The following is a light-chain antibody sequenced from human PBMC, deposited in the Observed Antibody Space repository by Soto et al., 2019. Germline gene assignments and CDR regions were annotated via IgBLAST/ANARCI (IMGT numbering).Light chain of an antibody. CDR1: NSDVGGYNY. V-gene: IGLV2-11*01. CDR3: CSYAGNSLWV. Sequence: QSALTQPRSVSGSPGQSVTISCTGTNSDVGGYNYVSWYQQHPGKAPKLVIYDVSKRPSGVHDRFSGSKSGNTASLTISGLQAEDEADYYCCSYAGNSLWVFGGGTKVTVL. CDR2: DVS. J-gene: IGLJ3*02.